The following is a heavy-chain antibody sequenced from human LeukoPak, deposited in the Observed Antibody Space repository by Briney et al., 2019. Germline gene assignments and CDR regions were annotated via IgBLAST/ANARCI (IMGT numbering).Heavy chain of an antibody. V-gene: IGHV3-7*01. CDR3: ARGRGIAL. J-gene: IGHJ4*02. CDR2: IEDDGNKK. Sequence: GGSLRLSCATSGFTLSNFWMNWVRQAPGKGLEWVANIEDDGNKKNYVDSVKGRFTISRDNVKNSIYLQMNSLRADDTAVYYCARGRGIALWGQGTLVSVSS. D-gene: IGHD6-13*01. CDR1: GFTLSNFW.